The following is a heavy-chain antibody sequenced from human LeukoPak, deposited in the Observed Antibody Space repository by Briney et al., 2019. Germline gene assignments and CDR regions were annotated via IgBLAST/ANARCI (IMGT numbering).Heavy chain of an antibody. CDR2: ISYDGSNK. V-gene: IGHV3-30*18. J-gene: IGHJ4*02. CDR3: AKIHYDFWSGTNIDY. Sequence: GRSLRLSCAASGFTFSSYGMHWVRQAPGKGLEWVAVISYDGSNKYYADSVKGRFTISRDNSKNTLYLQMNSLRAEDTAVYYCAKIHYDFWSGTNIDYWGQGTLVTVSS. CDR1: GFTFSSYG. D-gene: IGHD3-3*01.